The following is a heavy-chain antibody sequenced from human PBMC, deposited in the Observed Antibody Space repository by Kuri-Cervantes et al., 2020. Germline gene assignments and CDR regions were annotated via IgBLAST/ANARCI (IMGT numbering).Heavy chain of an antibody. Sequence: GGSLRLSCEASGFAFSDYSMNWVRQAPGKGLEWVSSITGSSSFIFYADSVKGRVTISRDNAKNTLYLQMNSLRAEDTAVYYCARERGIAVAVPFDYWGQGTLVTVSS. J-gene: IGHJ4*02. CDR2: ITGSSSFI. CDR3: ARERGIAVAVPFDY. V-gene: IGHV3-21*01. CDR1: GFAFSDYS. D-gene: IGHD6-19*01.